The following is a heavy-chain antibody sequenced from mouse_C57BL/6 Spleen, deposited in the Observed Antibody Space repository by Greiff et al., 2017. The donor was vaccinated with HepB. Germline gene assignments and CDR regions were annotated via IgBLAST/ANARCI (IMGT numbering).Heavy chain of an antibody. V-gene: IGHV6-3*01. Sequence: EVMLVESGGGLVQPGGSMKLSCVASGFTFSNYWMNWVRQSPEKGLEWVAQIRLKSDNYATHYAESVKGRFNISRDDSKSRVYLQMNNLRAEDTGIYYCTDYGSSYAMDYWGQGTSVTVSS. CDR3: TDYGSSYAMDY. CDR2: IRLKSDNYAT. D-gene: IGHD1-1*01. J-gene: IGHJ4*01. CDR1: GFTFSNYW.